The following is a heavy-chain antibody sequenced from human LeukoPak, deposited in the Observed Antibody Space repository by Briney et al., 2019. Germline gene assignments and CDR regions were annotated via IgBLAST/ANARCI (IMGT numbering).Heavy chain of an antibody. CDR1: GFSFSGYE. CDR3: AELGITMIGGV. J-gene: IGHJ6*04. CDR2: ITSNGRTT. D-gene: IGHD3-10*02. Sequence: GGSLRLSCAASGFSFSGYEMNWVRQAPGKGLEWVSYITSNGRTTSYADSVKGRFTISRDNAKNSLYLQMNSLRAEDTAVYYCAELGITMIGGVWGKGTTVTISS. V-gene: IGHV3-48*03.